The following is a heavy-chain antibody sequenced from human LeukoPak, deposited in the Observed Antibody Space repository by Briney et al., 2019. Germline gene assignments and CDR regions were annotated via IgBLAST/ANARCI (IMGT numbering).Heavy chain of an antibody. CDR3: ARGSREKTYYYGSGSYYHTDY. CDR1: GFTFSSYE. CDR2: INWNSGST. Sequence: GVSLRLSCAASGFTFSSYEMNWVRQAPGKGLEWVSGINWNSGSTGYADSVKGRFTISRDNAKNSLYLQMNSLRAEDTALYYCARGSREKTYYYGSGSYYHTDYWGQGTLVTVSS. V-gene: IGHV3-20*04. D-gene: IGHD3-10*01. J-gene: IGHJ4*02.